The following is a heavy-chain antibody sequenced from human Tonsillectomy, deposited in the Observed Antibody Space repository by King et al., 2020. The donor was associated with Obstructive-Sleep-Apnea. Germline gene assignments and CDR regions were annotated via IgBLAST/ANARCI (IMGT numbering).Heavy chain of an antibody. D-gene: IGHD4-17*01. J-gene: IGHJ6*02. CDR3: TTGYGDPYYYYYGMDV. CDR1: GFTFSNAW. V-gene: IGHV3-15*01. CDR2: IKSKTDVGTT. Sequence: VQLVESGGGLVKPGGSLRLSCAASGFTFSNAWMSWVRQAPGKGLEWVGRIKSKTDVGTTDYAAPVKGSFTISRDDSKNTRYLQMNSLKTEDTAVYYCTTGYGDPYYYYYGMDVWGQGTTVTVSS.